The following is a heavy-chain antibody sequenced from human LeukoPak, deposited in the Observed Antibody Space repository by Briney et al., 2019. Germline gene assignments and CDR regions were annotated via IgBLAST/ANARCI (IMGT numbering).Heavy chain of an antibody. V-gene: IGHV3-30-3*01. CDR3: AKDLPWYYYDSSGYSPENAFDI. CDR1: GFTFSSYA. Sequence: GGSLRLSCAASGFTFSSYAMHWVRQAPGKGLEWVAVISYDGSNKYYADSVKGRFTISRDNSKNTLYLQMNSLRAEDTAVYYCAKDLPWYYYDSSGYSPENAFDIWGQGTMVTVSS. J-gene: IGHJ3*02. D-gene: IGHD3-22*01. CDR2: ISYDGSNK.